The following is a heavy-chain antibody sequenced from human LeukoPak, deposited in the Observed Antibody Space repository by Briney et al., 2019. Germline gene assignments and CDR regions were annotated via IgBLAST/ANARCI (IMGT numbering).Heavy chain of an antibody. CDR3: ARDSGDYFRGYYYGKDV. J-gene: IGHJ6*02. CDR2: IIPIFGTA. Sequence: GASVKVSCKASGGTFSSYAISWVRQAPGQGLEWMGGIIPIFGTANYAQKFQGRVTITADESTGTAYMELSSLRSEDTAVYYCARDSGDYFRGYYYGKDVWGQGTTVTVSS. V-gene: IGHV1-69*13. CDR1: GGTFSSYA. D-gene: IGHD4-17*01.